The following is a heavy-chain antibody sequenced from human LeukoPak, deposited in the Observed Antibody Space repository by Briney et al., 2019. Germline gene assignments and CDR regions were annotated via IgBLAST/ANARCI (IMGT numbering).Heavy chain of an antibody. CDR1: GFTFSSYG. D-gene: IGHD3-10*01. CDR2: IRYDGSNK. J-gene: IGHJ4*02. V-gene: IGHV3-30*02. Sequence: PGGSVRLSCAASGFTFSSYGMHWVRQAPGKGLEWVAFIRYDGSNKYYADSVKGRFTISRDNSKNTLYLQMNSLRAEDTAVYYCWVSYYYGSGSYYDYWGQGTLVTVSS. CDR3: WVSYYYGSGSYYDY.